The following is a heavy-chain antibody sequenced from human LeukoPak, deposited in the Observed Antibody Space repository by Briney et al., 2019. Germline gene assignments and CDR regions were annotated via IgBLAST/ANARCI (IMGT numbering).Heavy chain of an antibody. Sequence: GGSLRLSCAASGFTFDDYAMHWVRQAPGKGLEWVSGISWNSGSIGYADSVKGRFTISRDNAKNSLYLQMNSLRAEDTALYYCAKDSHYSSGWPIDYWGQGTLVTVSS. D-gene: IGHD6-19*01. J-gene: IGHJ4*02. CDR1: GFTFDDYA. V-gene: IGHV3-9*01. CDR2: ISWNSGSI. CDR3: AKDSHYSSGWPIDY.